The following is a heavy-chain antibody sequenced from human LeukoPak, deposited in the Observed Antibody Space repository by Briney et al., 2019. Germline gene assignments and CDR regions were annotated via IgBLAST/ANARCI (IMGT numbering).Heavy chain of an antibody. D-gene: IGHD4-11*01. J-gene: IGHJ6*03. CDR3: ARGRVSSSTWYSTYYYFFYMDF. Sequence: SETLSLTCTVSDYSISSAYYWGWIRQPPGKGLEWIGYVDHTGSTKFNPSLNGRVSISRDTSNNFFSLRLRSVTAADTAVYFCARGRVSSSTWYSTYYYFFYMDFWGKGTTVTVSS. CDR1: DYSISSAYY. CDR2: VDHTGST. V-gene: IGHV4-61*03.